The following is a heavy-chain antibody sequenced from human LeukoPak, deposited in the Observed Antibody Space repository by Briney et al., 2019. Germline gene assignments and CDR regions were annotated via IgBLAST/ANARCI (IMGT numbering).Heavy chain of an antibody. CDR3: ARDRALDSFDY. D-gene: IGHD3-10*01. J-gene: IGHJ4*02. Sequence: GASVKVSCKASGGTFSSYAISWVRQAPGQGLEWMGGIIPIFGTANYAQKFQGRVTITADESTSTAYMELSRLRSDDTAVYYCARDRALDSFDYWGQGTLVTVSS. CDR2: IIPIFGTA. CDR1: GGTFSSYA. V-gene: IGHV1-69*13.